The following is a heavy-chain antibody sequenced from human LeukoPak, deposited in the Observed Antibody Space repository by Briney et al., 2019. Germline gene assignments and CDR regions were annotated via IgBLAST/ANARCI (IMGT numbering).Heavy chain of an antibody. CDR3: ARLRFLEWSHVGDWFDP. J-gene: IGHJ5*02. CDR2: ISSSGSTI. V-gene: IGHV3-11*04. CDR1: GFTFSDYY. Sequence: GGSLRLSCAASGFTFSDYYMSWIRQALGKGLEWVSYISSSGSTIYYADSVKGRFTISRDNAKNSLYLQMNSLRAEDTAVYYCARLRFLEWSHVGDWFDPWGQGTLVTVSS. D-gene: IGHD3-3*01.